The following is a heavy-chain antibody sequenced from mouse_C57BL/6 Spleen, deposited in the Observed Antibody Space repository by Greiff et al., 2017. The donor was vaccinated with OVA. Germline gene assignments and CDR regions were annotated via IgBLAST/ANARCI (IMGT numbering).Heavy chain of an antibody. CDR1: GYTFTSYW. J-gene: IGHJ3*01. CDR2: IDPSDSYT. V-gene: IGHV1-69*01. D-gene: IGHD1-1*01. Sequence: VKQSCKASGYTFTSYWMHWVKQRPGQGLEWIGEIDPSDSYTNYNQKFKGKSTLTVDKSSSTAYMQLSSLTSEDSAVYYCARAEDYGSNAYWGQGTLVTVSA. CDR3: ARAEDYGSNAY.